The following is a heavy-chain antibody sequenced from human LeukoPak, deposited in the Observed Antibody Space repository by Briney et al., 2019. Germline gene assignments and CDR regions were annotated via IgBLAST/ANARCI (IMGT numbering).Heavy chain of an antibody. J-gene: IGHJ5*02. CDR2: IYTSGST. CDR1: GGSISSGSYY. Sequence: PSETLSLTCTVSGGSISSGSYYWSWIRQPAGKGLEWIGRIYTSGSTNYNPSPKSRVTISVDTSKNQFSLKLSSVTAADTAVYYCARYGSGLNRIDPWGQGTLVTVSS. CDR3: ARYGSGLNRIDP. D-gene: IGHD3-10*01. V-gene: IGHV4-61*02.